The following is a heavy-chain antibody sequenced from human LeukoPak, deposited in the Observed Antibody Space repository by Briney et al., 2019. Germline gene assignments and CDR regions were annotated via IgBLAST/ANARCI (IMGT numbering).Heavy chain of an antibody. CDR1: GFTFNTYS. J-gene: IGHJ4*02. D-gene: IGHD6-13*01. V-gene: IGHV3-48*02. CDR3: ARDSVAAAGDFDY. Sequence: PGGSLRLSCAASGFTFNTYSMNWVRQAPGKGLEWVSYISSSSTIYYADSVKGRFTISRDNAKNSLYLQMNSLRDEDTAVYYCARDSVAAAGDFDYWGQGTLVTVSS. CDR2: ISSSSTI.